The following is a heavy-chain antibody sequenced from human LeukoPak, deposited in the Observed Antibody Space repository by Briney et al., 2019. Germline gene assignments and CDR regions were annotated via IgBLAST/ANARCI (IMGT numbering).Heavy chain of an antibody. Sequence: GGSLRLSCAASGFTFSSYAMSWLRQAPGKGLEWVSGISGSGGSTYYADSVKGRFTVSRDNSKNTLYLQMNSLRAEDTALYYCAKDVGGSSWSNDAFDIWGQGTMVTVSS. D-gene: IGHD6-13*01. J-gene: IGHJ3*02. CDR3: AKDVGGSSWSNDAFDI. CDR1: GFTFSSYA. V-gene: IGHV3-23*01. CDR2: ISGSGGST.